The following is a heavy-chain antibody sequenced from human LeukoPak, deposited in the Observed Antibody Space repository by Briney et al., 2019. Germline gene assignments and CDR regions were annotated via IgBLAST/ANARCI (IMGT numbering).Heavy chain of an antibody. J-gene: IGHJ3*02. V-gene: IGHV4-38-2*01. CDR3: ARVSRSSYSDAFDI. CDR1: GYYISSGYY. Sequence: PSETLSLTCAVSGYYISSGYYWGGIRQPPGKGLEWIGSIYHSGSTYYNPSLKSRVTISVDTSKNQFSLKLSSVTAADTAVYYCARVSRSSYSDAFDIWGQGTMVTVSS. D-gene: IGHD2-15*01. CDR2: IYHSGST.